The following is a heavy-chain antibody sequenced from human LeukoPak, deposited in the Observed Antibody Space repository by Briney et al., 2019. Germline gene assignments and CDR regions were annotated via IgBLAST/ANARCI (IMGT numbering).Heavy chain of an antibody. CDR2: ISSNGGST. V-gene: IGHV3-64D*06. Sequence: GGSLRLSCSASGFTFSSYAMHWVRQTPGKGLEYVSAISSNGGSTYYADSVKGRFTISRDNSKNTLYLQMSSLRAEDTAVYYCVKDRGSYWYYFDYWGQGTLVTVSS. CDR1: GFTFSSYA. D-gene: IGHD1-26*01. CDR3: VKDRGSYWYYFDY. J-gene: IGHJ4*02.